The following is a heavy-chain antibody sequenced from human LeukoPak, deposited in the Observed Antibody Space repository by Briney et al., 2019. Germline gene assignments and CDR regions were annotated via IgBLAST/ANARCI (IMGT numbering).Heavy chain of an antibody. V-gene: IGHV3-23*01. D-gene: IGHD6-13*01. CDR2: ISGSGGST. CDR1: GFTFSSYA. CDR3: AKLGRQQQLVYDAFDI. J-gene: IGHJ3*02. Sequence: GGSLRLSCSASGFTFSSYAMSWVRQAPGKGLEWVSAISGSGGSTYYADSVKGRFTISRDNSKNTLYLQMNSLRAEDTAVYYCAKLGRQQQLVYDAFDIWGQGTMVTVSS.